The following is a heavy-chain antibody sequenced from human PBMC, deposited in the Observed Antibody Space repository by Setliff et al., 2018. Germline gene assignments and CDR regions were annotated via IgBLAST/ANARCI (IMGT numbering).Heavy chain of an antibody. Sequence: SETLSLTCAVSGGSISSGGYSWSWIRQPPGKGLEWIGYIYHSGSTYYNPSLKSRVTISVDRSKNQFSLKLSSVTAADTAVYYCTVYNTGSSKDHYWGQGTPVT. CDR2: IYHSGST. D-gene: IGHD2-8*02. CDR3: TVYNTGSSKDHY. CDR1: GGSISSGGYS. J-gene: IGHJ4*02. V-gene: IGHV4-30-2*01.